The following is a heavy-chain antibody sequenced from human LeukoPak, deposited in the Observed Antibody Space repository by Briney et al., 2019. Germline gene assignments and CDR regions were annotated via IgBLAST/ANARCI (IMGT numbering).Heavy chain of an antibody. CDR1: GYSFSSSW. Sequence: GESLQISCKGSGYSFSSSWIGWVRQMPGKGLEWMGVIYPGDSDTRYSPSFEGQVTISVDKSINTAYLQWSSLKASDTAMYYCARHSSATDPLDYWGQGTLVTVSS. J-gene: IGHJ4*02. CDR3: ARHSSATDPLDY. D-gene: IGHD3-22*01. CDR2: IYPGDSDT. V-gene: IGHV5-51*01.